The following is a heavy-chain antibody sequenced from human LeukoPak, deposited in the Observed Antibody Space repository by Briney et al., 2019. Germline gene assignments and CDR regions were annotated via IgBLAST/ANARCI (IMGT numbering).Heavy chain of an antibody. CDR2: ISYSGPHM. Sequence: GGSLRLPCAASGFAFSRYSMNWVRQAPGKGLERVSSISYSGPHMFYADSVRGRFTISRDNAENSLFLQMNSLRAEDTAVYFCASNDYRDEGIDSWGQGTLVTVSS. CDR1: GFAFSRYS. V-gene: IGHV3-21*01. CDR3: ASNDYRDEGIDS. J-gene: IGHJ4*02. D-gene: IGHD4-17*01.